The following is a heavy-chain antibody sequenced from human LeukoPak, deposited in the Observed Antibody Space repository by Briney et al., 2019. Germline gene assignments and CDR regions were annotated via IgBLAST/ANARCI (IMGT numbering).Heavy chain of an antibody. CDR2: MSYDGSNK. V-gene: IGHV3-30*18. CDR3: AKDGNIVVVVAATRGMDV. Sequence: GGSLRLSCTASGFTFSDYYMSWVRQAPGKGLEWVAVMSYDGSNKYYADSVKGRFTISRDNSKNTLYLQMNSLRAEDTAVYYCAKDGNIVVVVAATRGMDVWGKGTTVTVSS. D-gene: IGHD2-15*01. CDR1: GFTFSDYY. J-gene: IGHJ6*04.